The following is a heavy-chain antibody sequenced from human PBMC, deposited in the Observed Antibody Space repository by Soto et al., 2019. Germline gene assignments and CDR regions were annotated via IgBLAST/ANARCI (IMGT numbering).Heavy chain of an antibody. J-gene: IGHJ4*02. Sequence: GGSLRLSCAASGFTFNNYVMGWVRQAPGKGLEWVSAITDSSSDTYYLDSVKGRFTISRDNSKNTLYLQMNSLRAEDTAIYYCAKLGSSSWSPHYYFDYWGQGTLVTVSS. D-gene: IGHD2-2*01. CDR1: GFTFNNYV. CDR2: ITDSSSDT. CDR3: AKLGSSSWSPHYYFDY. V-gene: IGHV3-23*01.